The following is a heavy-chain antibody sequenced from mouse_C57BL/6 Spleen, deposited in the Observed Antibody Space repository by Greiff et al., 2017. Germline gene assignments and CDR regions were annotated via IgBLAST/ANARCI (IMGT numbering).Heavy chain of an antibody. D-gene: IGHD3-2*02. V-gene: IGHV3-6*01. CDR1: GYSITSGSF. CDR3: AREEGLDSAGYGWFAY. Sequence: EVQLQESGPGLVKPSQSLSLTCSVSGYSITSGSFCYLIRRSPENIVECMGYIRYDGNTKYNPSLKNRISITRDTSYTQFFLKLNSVTTEDTATYYGAREEGLDSAGYGWFAYWGQGTLVTVSA. CDR2: IRYDGNT. J-gene: IGHJ3*01.